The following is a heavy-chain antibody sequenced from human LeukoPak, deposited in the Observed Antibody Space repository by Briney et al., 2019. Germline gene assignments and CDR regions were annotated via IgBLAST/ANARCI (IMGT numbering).Heavy chain of an antibody. V-gene: IGHV3-23*01. D-gene: IGHD3-22*01. CDR1: GFTFSSYA. CDR2: ISGSGGST. J-gene: IGHJ4*02. CDR3: AKDNFEYYDSFDY. Sequence: PGGSLRLSCAASGFTFSSYAMSWVRQAPGKGLEWVSAISGSGGSTYYADSVKGRFTIPRDNSKNTLYLQMNSLRAEDTAVYYCAKDNFEYYDSFDYWGQGTLVTVSS.